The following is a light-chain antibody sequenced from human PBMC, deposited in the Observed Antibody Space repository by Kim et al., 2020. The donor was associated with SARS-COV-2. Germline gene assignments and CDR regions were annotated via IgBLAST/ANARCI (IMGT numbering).Light chain of an antibody. V-gene: IGLV3-25*03. CDR2: KDS. CDR3: QSADSSGTWV. J-gene: IGLJ3*02. CDR1: ALPQQY. Sequence: VPTGQTARITCSGDALPQQYAYWYQQKPGQAPVLVIYKDSERPSGIPERFSGSSSGTTVTLTISGVQAEDEADYYCQSADSSGTWVFGGGTQLTVL.